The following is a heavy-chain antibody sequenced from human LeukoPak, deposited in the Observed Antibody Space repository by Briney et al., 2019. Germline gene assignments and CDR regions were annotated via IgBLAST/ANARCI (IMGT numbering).Heavy chain of an antibody. Sequence: GGSLRLSCAASAFSLNAYNMNWVRQAPGKGLEWVSSISSSSSYIYYADSVKGRFTISRDNAKNSLYLQMNSLRAEDTAVYYCARDDYWGQGTLVTVSS. J-gene: IGHJ4*02. CDR3: ARDDY. V-gene: IGHV3-21*01. CDR1: AFSLNAYN. CDR2: ISSSSSYI.